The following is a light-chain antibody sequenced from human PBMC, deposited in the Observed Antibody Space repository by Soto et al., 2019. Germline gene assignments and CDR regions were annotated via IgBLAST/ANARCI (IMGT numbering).Light chain of an antibody. V-gene: IGLV1-40*01. CDR1: SSNIGAHYD. CDR3: QSYDNSLSVYV. J-gene: IGLJ1*01. CDR2: GNS. Sequence: QSALTQPPSLSGAPGQRVTISGTGSSSNIGAHYDVHWYQQLPGTAPKLLIYGNSNRPSGVPDRFSGSKSGTSASLAITGLQAEDEADYYCQSYDNSLSVYVFGTGTKVTVL.